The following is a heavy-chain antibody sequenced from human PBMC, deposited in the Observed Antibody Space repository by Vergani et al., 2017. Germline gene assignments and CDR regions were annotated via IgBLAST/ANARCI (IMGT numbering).Heavy chain of an antibody. Sequence: QVQLQESGPGLVKPSQTLSLTCTVSGGSISSGSYYWSWIRQPAGKGLEWIGRIYTSGITNYNPSLKSRVTISVDTSKNQFSLKLSSVTAADTAVYYCARGSSSWRAPHPFDYWGQGTLVTVSS. CDR3: ARGSSSWRAPHPFDY. V-gene: IGHV4-61*02. J-gene: IGHJ4*02. D-gene: IGHD6-13*01. CDR1: GGSISSGSYY. CDR2: IYTSGIT.